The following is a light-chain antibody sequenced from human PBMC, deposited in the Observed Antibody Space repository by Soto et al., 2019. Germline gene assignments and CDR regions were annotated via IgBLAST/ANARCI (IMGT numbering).Light chain of an antibody. CDR2: WAS. Sequence: DIVLTQSPDSLTVSLGERATINCKSSQSVLHSSDKRNCLAWYQKKPGQPPKLLIYWASTRESGVPDRFSGSGSGTDFTLTISSLQAEDVAVYYCQQYYDIATFGPGTKVDIK. J-gene: IGKJ3*01. V-gene: IGKV4-1*01. CDR1: QSVLHSSDKRNC. CDR3: QQYYDIAT.